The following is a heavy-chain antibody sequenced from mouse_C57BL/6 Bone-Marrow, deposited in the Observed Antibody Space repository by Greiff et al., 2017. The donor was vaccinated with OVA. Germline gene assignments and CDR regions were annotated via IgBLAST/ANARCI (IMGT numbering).Heavy chain of an antibody. CDR1: GFNIKNTY. CDR2: IDPANDNT. J-gene: IGHJ4*01. CDR3: ARGNFGSSLYAMDY. Sequence: EVKVVESVAELVRPGASVKLSCTASGFNIKNTYMHWVKQRPEQGLEWIGRIDPANDNTKYAPKFQGKATMTADTSSNTAYLQLSSLSSEDTAVYCCARGNFGSSLYAMDYWGQGTSVTVSS. D-gene: IGHD1-1*01. V-gene: IGHV14-3*01.